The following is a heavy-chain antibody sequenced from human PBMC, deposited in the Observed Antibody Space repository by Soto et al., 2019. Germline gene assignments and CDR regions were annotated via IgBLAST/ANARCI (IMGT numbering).Heavy chain of an antibody. V-gene: IGHV1-3*01. CDR3: ARDFPSAMATWVYYGMDV. Sequence: ASVKASCRASVYPLTTYAILWVRQAPGQRLAWMGWINAGNGNTKYSQKFQGRVTITRDTSASTAYMELSSLRSEDTAVYYCARDFPSAMATWVYYGMDVWGQGNTVSVSS. J-gene: IGHJ6*02. CDR1: VYPLTTYA. D-gene: IGHD5-12*01. CDR2: INAGNGNT.